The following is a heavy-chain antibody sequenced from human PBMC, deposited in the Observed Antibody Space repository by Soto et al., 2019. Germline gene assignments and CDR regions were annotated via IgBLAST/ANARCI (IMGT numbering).Heavy chain of an antibody. CDR1: GRSFSSDG. Sequence: QLHLEQSGPEVKKPGSSVKVSCTASGRSFSSDGVSWVRQAPGQGLEWMGGIIPVFGNTKYVQRFQGRLTITADKSTSTVYMEMSSLTSEDTAVYFCARGQYYSSGSAATSYFYFGIDVWGQGTTVIVSS. V-gene: IGHV1-69*06. D-gene: IGHD3-10*01. CDR3: ARGQYYSSGSAATSYFYFGIDV. CDR2: IIPVFGNT. J-gene: IGHJ6*02.